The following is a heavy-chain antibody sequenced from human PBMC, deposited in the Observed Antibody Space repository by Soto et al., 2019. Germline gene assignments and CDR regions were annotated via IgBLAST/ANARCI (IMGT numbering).Heavy chain of an antibody. D-gene: IGHD3-10*01. V-gene: IGHV1-69*19. CDR2: ISPMFGAA. J-gene: IGHJ4*02. Sequence: QVQLVQSGAEMKKPGSSVKVSCQSSGGTFNTYAMNWVRQAPGQGPEWMGDISPMFGAANYAPKFQGRVTITADESKGTSYMQLSRLTAEATALYFRAREVQVHTPDFVYWGQGTLVTVSS. CDR1: GGTFNTYA. CDR3: AREVQVHTPDFVY.